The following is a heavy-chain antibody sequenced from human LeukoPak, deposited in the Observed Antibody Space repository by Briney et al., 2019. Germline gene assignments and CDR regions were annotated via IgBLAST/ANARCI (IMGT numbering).Heavy chain of an antibody. J-gene: IGHJ5*02. CDR1: GYTFTGYY. CDR2: INPNSGGT. Sequence: ASVKVSCKASGYTFTGYYMHWVRQAPGQGLEWMGWINPNSGGTNYAQKFQGRVTMTRDTSISTAYMELSRLRSDDTAVYYCAREGYLVRGVISPYIWFDPWGQGTLVTVSS. CDR3: AREGYLVRGVISPYIWFDP. D-gene: IGHD3-10*01. V-gene: IGHV1-2*02.